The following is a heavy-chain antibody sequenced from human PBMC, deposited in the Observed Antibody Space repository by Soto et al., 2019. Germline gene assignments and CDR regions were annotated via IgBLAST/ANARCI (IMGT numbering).Heavy chain of an antibody. J-gene: IGHJ4*02. CDR1: GFTFSTYW. CDR2: ITSDGTIT. Sequence: EVQLVESGGGLVQPGGSLRLSCAASGFTFSTYWMHWVRQAPGKGLVWVSHITSDGTITTYAESVKGRFTISRENAKNTLSLQMNSLRAEYTAVYYCARGARGFDYLGQGTLVTVSS. V-gene: IGHV3-74*01. CDR3: ARGARGFDY.